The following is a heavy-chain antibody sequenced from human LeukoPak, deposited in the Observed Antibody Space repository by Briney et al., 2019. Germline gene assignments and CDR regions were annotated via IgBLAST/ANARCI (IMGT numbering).Heavy chain of an antibody. CDR1: GFTFSSYA. D-gene: IGHD6-13*01. CDR2: ISGGSGST. V-gene: IGHV3-23*01. CDR3: AKSYSSSWYWFDP. J-gene: IGHJ5*02. Sequence: GGSLRLSCAASGFTFSSYAMSWVRQAPGKGLEWVSTISGGSGSTYYADSVKGRFTISRDNSKNTLYLQMNSLRAEDTAVYYCAKSYSSSWYWFDPWGQGTLVTVSS.